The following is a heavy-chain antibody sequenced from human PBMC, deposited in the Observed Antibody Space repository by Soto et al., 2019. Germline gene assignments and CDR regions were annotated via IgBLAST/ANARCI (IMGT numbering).Heavy chain of an antibody. J-gene: IGHJ3*02. Sequence: HPGGSLRPSCEVSGFTFSTYGMSWVRQAPGKGLEWRATINLDANKTYEADSVKGRLTTYGDSAKNSLFLRVDSLRAEDTAVYYFAAYNTSRHAAFDIWGQGTLVTVSS. CDR1: GFTFSTYG. D-gene: IGHD6-6*01. CDR2: INLDANKT. CDR3: AAYNTSRHAAFDI. V-gene: IGHV3-7*01.